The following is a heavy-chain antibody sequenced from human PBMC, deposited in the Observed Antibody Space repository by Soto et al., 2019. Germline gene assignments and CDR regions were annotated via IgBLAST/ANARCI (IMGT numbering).Heavy chain of an antibody. CDR2: VYWTGST. CDR1: GDSITTNGYY. V-gene: IGHV4-39*01. CDR3: ARSRYTYGLLIDY. D-gene: IGHD2-8*01. Sequence: SETLSLTCSVSGDSITTNGYYWGWIRQPPGKGLQWIGNVYWTGSTFSHPSLTSRVFISVDTSKNEFSLRLTFVTAADTAVYYCARSRYTYGLLIDYWGPGTLVTVSS. J-gene: IGHJ4*02.